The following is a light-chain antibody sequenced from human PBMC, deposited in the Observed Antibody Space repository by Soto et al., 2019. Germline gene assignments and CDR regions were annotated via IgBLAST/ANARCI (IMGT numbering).Light chain of an antibody. J-gene: IGKJ1*01. CDR3: QQYNNWPWP. CDR2: GAS. Sequence: MTQSPATLSVTPGERATLSCRASQSVTSNLAWYQHKPGQAPRLLIYGASTRATGIPDRFSGSGSGTEFTLAISSLQSEDFAVYYCQQYNNWPWPFGQGTNVDI. V-gene: IGKV3-15*01. CDR1: QSVTSN.